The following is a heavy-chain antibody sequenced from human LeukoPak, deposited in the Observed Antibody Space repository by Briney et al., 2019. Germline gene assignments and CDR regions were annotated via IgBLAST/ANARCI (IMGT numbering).Heavy chain of an antibody. Sequence: TLSLTCTVSGGSISSGSYYWSWIRQPAGKGLEWIGRIYTSGSTNYNPSLKSRVTISVDTSKNQFSLKLGSVTAADTAVYYCARGSHLHYYYYYYMDVWGKGTTVTVSS. J-gene: IGHJ6*03. V-gene: IGHV4-61*02. CDR2: IYTSGST. CDR3: ARGSHLHYYYYYYMDV. CDR1: GGSISSGSYY.